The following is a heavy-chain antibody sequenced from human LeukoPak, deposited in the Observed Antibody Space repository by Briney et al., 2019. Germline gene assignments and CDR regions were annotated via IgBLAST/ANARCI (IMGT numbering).Heavy chain of an antibody. CDR1: GYTFTSYG. D-gene: IGHD2-21*02. Sequence: GASVKVSCKASGYTFTSYGISWVRQAPGQGLEWMGWISAYNGNTYYAQKLQGRVTMTTDTSTSTAYMELRSLGSDDTAVYYCARHAGADTINWYSLDYWGQGSLVTISS. CDR3: ARHAGADTINWYSLDY. V-gene: IGHV1-18*01. CDR2: ISAYNGNT. J-gene: IGHJ4*02.